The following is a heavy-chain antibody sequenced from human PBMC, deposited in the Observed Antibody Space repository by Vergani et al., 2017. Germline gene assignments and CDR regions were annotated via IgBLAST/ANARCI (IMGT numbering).Heavy chain of an antibody. CDR2: IKQDGSEK. V-gene: IGHV3-7*01. CDR1: GFTFSSYW. CDR3: ARGTAAYSSSWYGFDY. D-gene: IGHD6-13*01. Sequence: EVQLVESGGGLVQPGGSLRLSCAASGFTFSSYWMSWVRQAPGKGLEWVANIKQDGSEKYYVDSVKGRFTISRDNSKNTLYLQMNSLRAEDTAVYYCARGTAAYSSSWYGFDYWGQGTLVTVSS. J-gene: IGHJ4*02.